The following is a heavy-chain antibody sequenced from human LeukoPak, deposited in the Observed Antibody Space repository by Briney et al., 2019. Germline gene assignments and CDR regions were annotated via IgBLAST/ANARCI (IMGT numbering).Heavy chain of an antibody. CDR1: GYTFTNYG. Sequence: ASVKVSCKASGYTFTNYGITWVRQAPGQGLEWMGWISPNNGDTNYAQKFQGRVTMTTDTSTSTAYMEVRTLRSDDTAVYYCARGGYCSGGSCYSGGVPLDYWGQGTLVTVSS. CDR3: ARGGYCSGGSCYSGGVPLDY. J-gene: IGHJ4*02. CDR2: ISPNNGDT. D-gene: IGHD2-15*01. V-gene: IGHV1-18*01.